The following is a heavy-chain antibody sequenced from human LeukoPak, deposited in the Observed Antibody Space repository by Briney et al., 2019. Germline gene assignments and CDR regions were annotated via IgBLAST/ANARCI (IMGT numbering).Heavy chain of an antibody. CDR3: ARGVGAAAGLPPFDY. CDR1: GGSITSTNY. Sequence: PSETLSLTCGVSGGSITSTNYWTWVRRPPGKGLEWIGEIKHSGSTNYNPSLKSRVTISVDTSKKQFSLKLSSVTAADTAVYYCARGVGAAAGLPPFDYWGQGTLVTVSS. CDR2: IKHSGST. V-gene: IGHV4-4*02. D-gene: IGHD6-13*01. J-gene: IGHJ4*02.